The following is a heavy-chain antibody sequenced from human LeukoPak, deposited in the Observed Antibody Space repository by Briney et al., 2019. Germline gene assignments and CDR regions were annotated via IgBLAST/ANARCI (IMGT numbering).Heavy chain of an antibody. D-gene: IGHD6-13*01. CDR1: GFTFSSYE. Sequence: GGSLRLSCAASGFTFSSYEMSWVRQAPGKGLEWVSYISSSGSTIYYADSVRGRFTISRDNAKNSLYLQMNSLRAEDTAVYYCARDHGIAAGFDPWGQGTLVTVSS. CDR2: ISSSGSTI. J-gene: IGHJ5*02. V-gene: IGHV3-48*03. CDR3: ARDHGIAAGFDP.